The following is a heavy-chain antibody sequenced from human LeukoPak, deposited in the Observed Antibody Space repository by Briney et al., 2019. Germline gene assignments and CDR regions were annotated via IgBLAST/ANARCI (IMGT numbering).Heavy chain of an antibody. CDR2: ISAYNGNT. D-gene: IGHD6-19*01. CDR1: GYTFTSYG. V-gene: IGHV1-18*01. J-gene: IGHJ4*02. CDR3: ARHWSIAVAGTGYFDY. Sequence: ASVKVSCKASGYTFTSYGISWVRQAPGQGLEWMGWISAYNGNTNYAQKLQGRVTMTTDTSTSTAYMELRSLRSDDTAVYYCARHWSIAVAGTGYFDYWGQGTLVTVSS.